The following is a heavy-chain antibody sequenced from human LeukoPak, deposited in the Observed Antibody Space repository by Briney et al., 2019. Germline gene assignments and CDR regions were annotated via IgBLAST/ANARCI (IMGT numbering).Heavy chain of an antibody. CDR3: ARRVQYCSSISCYVDC. V-gene: IGHV5-51*01. J-gene: IGHJ4*02. D-gene: IGHD2-2*01. CDR1: GYSFSNYW. Sequence: GESLKISRKGSGYSFSNYWIGWVRQMPGKGLEGMGIIFPDDSDTKYSPSFQGQVTISADKAINTAYLQWSSLKASDTARYYCARRVQYCSSISCYVDCWGQGTVVTVSS. CDR2: IFPDDSDT.